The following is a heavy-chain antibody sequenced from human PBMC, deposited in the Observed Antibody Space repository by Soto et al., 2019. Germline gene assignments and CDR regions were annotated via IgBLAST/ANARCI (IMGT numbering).Heavy chain of an antibody. D-gene: IGHD3-9*01. V-gene: IGHV4-59*01. Sequence: PSETLSLTCMVSGASISSYYWTWIRQPPGGGLEWIGYMHHTQGTNDNPSLRGRVHMSIDTSMNQISLRLTSVTAADTAVYYCARVPFVGYFDWLDPWGHGTLVTVSS. CDR2: MHHTQGT. J-gene: IGHJ5*02. CDR3: ARVPFVGYFDWLDP. CDR1: GASISSYY.